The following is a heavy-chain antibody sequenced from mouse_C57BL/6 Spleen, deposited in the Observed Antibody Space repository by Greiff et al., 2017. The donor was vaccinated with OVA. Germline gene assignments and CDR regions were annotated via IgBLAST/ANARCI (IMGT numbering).Heavy chain of an antibody. Sequence: EVQLVESGGGLVKPGGSLKLSCAASGFTFSDYGMHWVRQAPEKGLEWVAYISSGSSTLYYADTVKGRFTISRDNAKNTLFLQMTILRSEDTAMYYCARGDYYGSSYWYFDVWGTGTTVTVSS. D-gene: IGHD1-1*01. CDR3: ARGDYYGSSYWYFDV. CDR1: GFTFSDYG. CDR2: ISSGSSTL. J-gene: IGHJ1*03. V-gene: IGHV5-17*01.